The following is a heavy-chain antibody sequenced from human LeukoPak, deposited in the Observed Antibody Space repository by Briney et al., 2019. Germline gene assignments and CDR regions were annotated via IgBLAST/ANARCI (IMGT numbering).Heavy chain of an antibody. Sequence: PSETLSLTCGVCGGSFSGYYWSWIRRPPGKGLEGIGEINHSGTTHYNPSLKSRVTISVDTSKNQFSLTLSSVTAADTAVYYCARRSGRSFDIWGQGTMVTVSS. CDR3: ARRSGRSFDI. J-gene: IGHJ3*02. CDR1: GGSFSGYY. CDR2: INHSGTT. D-gene: IGHD1-26*01. V-gene: IGHV4-34*01.